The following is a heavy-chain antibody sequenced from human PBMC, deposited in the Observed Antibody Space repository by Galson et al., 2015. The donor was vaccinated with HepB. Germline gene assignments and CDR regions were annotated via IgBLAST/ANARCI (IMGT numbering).Heavy chain of an antibody. Sequence: SLRLSCAASGFTFSDFPMNWVRQAPGKGLEWVSTIDTSDIGTYYADSVKGRFTISRDNSKNTLYLQMNGLRAEDTAMYFCAKSDYGGYSRATFVPWGQGTLVTVSS. CDR3: AKSDYGGYSRATFVP. J-gene: IGHJ5*02. V-gene: IGHV3-23*05. CDR2: IDTSDIGT. D-gene: IGHD2-21*01. CDR1: GFTFSDFP.